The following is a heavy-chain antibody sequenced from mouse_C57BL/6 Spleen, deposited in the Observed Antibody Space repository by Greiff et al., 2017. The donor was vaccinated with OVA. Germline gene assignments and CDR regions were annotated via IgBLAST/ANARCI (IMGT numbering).Heavy chain of an antibody. CDR2: IHPNSGST. J-gene: IGHJ2*01. CDR1: GYTFTSYW. V-gene: IGHV1-64*01. D-gene: IGHD1-2*01. CDR3: AIPDYDGYYFDY. Sequence: QVQLQQPGAELVKPGASVKLSCKASGYTFTSYWMHWVKQRPGQGLEWIGMIHPNSGSTNYNEKFKSKATLTVDKSSSTAYMQLSSLTSEDSAVYYCAIPDYDGYYFDYWGQVTTLTVSS.